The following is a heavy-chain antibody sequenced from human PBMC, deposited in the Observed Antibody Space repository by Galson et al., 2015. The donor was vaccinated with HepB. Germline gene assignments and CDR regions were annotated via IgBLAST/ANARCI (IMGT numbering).Heavy chain of an antibody. CDR1: GYTFTGYY. Sequence: SVKVSCKASGYTFTGYYMHWVRQAPGQGLEWMGRINPNSGGTNYAQKFQGRVTMTRDTSISTAYMELSRLRSDDTAVYYCARWGYCSSTSCYTREDYYYYGMDVWGQGTTVTVSS. V-gene: IGHV1-2*06. D-gene: IGHD2-2*02. CDR2: INPNSGGT. J-gene: IGHJ6*02. CDR3: ARWGYCSSTSCYTREDYYYYGMDV.